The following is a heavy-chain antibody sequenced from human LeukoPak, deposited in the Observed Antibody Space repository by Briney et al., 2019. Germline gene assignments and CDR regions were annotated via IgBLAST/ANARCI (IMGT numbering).Heavy chain of an antibody. Sequence: GGSLRLSCAASGFTFSSYAMSWVRQAPGKGLEWVSAISGSGGSTYYADSVKGRFTISRDNSKNTLYLQMNSLRAEDTAVYYCAKQQTIFGVVPDAFDIWGQGTMVTVSS. CDR3: AKQQTIFGVVPDAFDI. V-gene: IGHV3-23*01. D-gene: IGHD3-3*01. CDR1: GFTFSSYA. CDR2: ISGSGGST. J-gene: IGHJ3*02.